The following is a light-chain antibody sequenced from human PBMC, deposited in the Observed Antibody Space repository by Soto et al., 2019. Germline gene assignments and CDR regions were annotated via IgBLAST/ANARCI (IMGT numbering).Light chain of an antibody. J-gene: IGKJ1*01. CDR1: YSVSSIY. V-gene: IGKV3-20*01. CDR2: GVS. Sequence: VMTQSPAAVSLSQRERATLSCRVSYSVSSIYFAWYQQKRGQAPRLLIYGVSSRATGIPDRFSGSGSGTDFTLTISSLEPEDSAVYYCEQYGISPRTFGQGTKVDIK. CDR3: EQYGISPRT.